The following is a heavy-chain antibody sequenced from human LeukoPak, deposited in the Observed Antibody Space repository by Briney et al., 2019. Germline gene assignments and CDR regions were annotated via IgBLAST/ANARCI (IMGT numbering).Heavy chain of an antibody. CDR3: ARGMIGSMVATGFDP. CDR2: INPNSGGT. J-gene: IGHJ5*02. CDR1: GYTFTGYY. D-gene: IGHD5-12*01. Sequence: ASVKVSCKASGYTFTGYYMHWVRQAAGQGLEWMGWINPNSGGTNYAQKFQGRVTMTRDTSISTAYMELSRLRSDDTAVYYCARGMIGSMVATGFDPWGQGTLVTVSS. V-gene: IGHV1-2*02.